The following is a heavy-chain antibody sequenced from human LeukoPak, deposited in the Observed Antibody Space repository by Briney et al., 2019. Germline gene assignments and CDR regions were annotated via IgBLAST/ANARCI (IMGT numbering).Heavy chain of an antibody. Sequence: ASVKVSCKASGYTFTSYGISWVRQAPGQGLEWMGWISAYNGNTNYAQKLQGRVTMTTDTSTSTAYMELRSLRSDDTAVYYCATRGPYYYDSSGYPGAFDIWGQGTMVTVSS. CDR1: GYTFTSYG. D-gene: IGHD3-22*01. V-gene: IGHV1-18*01. CDR3: ATRGPYYYDSSGYPGAFDI. CDR2: ISAYNGNT. J-gene: IGHJ3*02.